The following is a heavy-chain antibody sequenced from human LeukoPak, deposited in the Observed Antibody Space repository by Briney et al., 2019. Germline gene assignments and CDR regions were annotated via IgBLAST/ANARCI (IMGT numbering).Heavy chain of an antibody. J-gene: IGHJ3*02. Sequence: PGGSLRLSCAASGFTVSSNYMSWVRQAPGKGLECVSVIYSGSSTYYADSVKGRFTVSRDNSKNTLNLQMNSLRVEDTAVYYCARDLDSSGWHGDAFDIWGQGTMVTVSS. D-gene: IGHD6-25*01. CDR1: GFTVSSNY. V-gene: IGHV3-66*01. CDR2: IYSGSST. CDR3: ARDLDSSGWHGDAFDI.